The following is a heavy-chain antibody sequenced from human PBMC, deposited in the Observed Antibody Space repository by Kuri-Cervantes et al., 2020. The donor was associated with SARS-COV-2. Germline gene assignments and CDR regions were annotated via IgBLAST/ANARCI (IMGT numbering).Heavy chain of an antibody. J-gene: IGHJ4*02. Sequence: GGSLRLSCAASGFTISSYNMNWVRQAPGKGLEWVSSLSSSSSYKYYADSVKGRFTISRGDTKNSLYLQMNSLRAEDTAVYYCARGGTDFWSGYSEDLGYWGQGTLVTVSS. CDR2: LSSSSSYK. CDR3: ARGGTDFWSGYSEDLGY. CDR1: GFTISSYN. D-gene: IGHD3-3*01. V-gene: IGHV3-21*01.